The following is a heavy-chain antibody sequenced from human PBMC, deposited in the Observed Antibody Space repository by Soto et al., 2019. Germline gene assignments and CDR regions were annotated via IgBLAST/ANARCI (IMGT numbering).Heavy chain of an antibody. CDR2: IYWDEDK. CDR1: GFSLTTAGVG. J-gene: IGHJ4*02. V-gene: IGHV2-5*02. D-gene: IGHD2-15*01. Sequence: QITLKESGPPLVKPTQALTLTCTFSGFSLTTAGVGVGWIRQPPGKALEWLGMIYWDEDKRYSPSLKSRLTITEDTSKNQVVFKMTNMDPVDTVTYCCGHIGGYRIIDSRGQGTLVTVSS. CDR3: GHIGGYRIIDS.